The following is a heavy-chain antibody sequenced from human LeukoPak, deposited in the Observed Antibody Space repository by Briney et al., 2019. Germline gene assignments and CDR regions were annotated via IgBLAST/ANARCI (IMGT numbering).Heavy chain of an antibody. Sequence: ASVKVSCKASGGTFSSYAISWVRQAPGQGLEWMGGSIPIFGTANYAQKFQGRVTITADKSTSTAYMELSSLRSEDTAVYYCASRVDYYDSSDYYYWGQGTLVTVSS. V-gene: IGHV1-69*06. D-gene: IGHD3-22*01. CDR1: GGTFSSYA. J-gene: IGHJ4*02. CDR2: SIPIFGTA. CDR3: ASRVDYYDSSDYYY.